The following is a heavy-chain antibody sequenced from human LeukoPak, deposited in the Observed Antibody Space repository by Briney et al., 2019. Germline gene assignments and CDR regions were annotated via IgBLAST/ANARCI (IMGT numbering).Heavy chain of an antibody. CDR2: IKSDGSIT. CDR3: ARDRRWLNAFGI. J-gene: IGHJ3*02. Sequence: PGGSLRLSCAASGFTFSSYWMHWVRQAPGKGLVWVSRIKSDGSITNYADSVKGRFTISRDNAKNTLYLQMNSLRAEDTAVYYCARDRRWLNAFGIWGQGTMVTVPS. D-gene: IGHD5-24*01. V-gene: IGHV3-74*01. CDR1: GFTFSSYW.